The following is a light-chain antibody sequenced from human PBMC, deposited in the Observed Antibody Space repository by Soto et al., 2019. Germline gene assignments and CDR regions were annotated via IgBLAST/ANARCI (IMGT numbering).Light chain of an antibody. CDR3: QHYNSYSEA. V-gene: IGKV1-5*03. J-gene: IGKJ1*01. CDR2: KAS. Sequence: IKMDNTPSTECGSGEERVTITCRASQTISSWLAWYQQKPGKAPKLLIYKASTLKSGVPSRFSGSGSGTEFTLTISSLQPDDFATYYWQHYNSYSEAFGQGTKVDIK. CDR1: QTISSW.